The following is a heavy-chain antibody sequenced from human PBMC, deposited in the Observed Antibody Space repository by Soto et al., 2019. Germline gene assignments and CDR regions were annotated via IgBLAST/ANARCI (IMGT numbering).Heavy chain of an antibody. V-gene: IGHV4-59*01. CDR3: ARDLYSSGWYNWFDP. CDR1: CGSISSYY. D-gene: IGHD6-19*01. J-gene: IGHJ5*02. Sequence: SETLSLTCTVSCGSISSYYWSWIRQPPGKGLEWIGYIYYSGSTNYNPSLKSRVTISVDTSKNQFSLKLSSVTAADTAVYYCARDLYSSGWYNWFDPWGQGTLVTVSS. CDR2: IYYSGST.